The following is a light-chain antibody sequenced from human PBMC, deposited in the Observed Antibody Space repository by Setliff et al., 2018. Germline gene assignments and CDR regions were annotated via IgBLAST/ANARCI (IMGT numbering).Light chain of an antibody. V-gene: IGLV2-14*01. J-gene: IGLJ1*01. Sequence: QSALTQPASVSGSPGQSITISCTGSGSDVGDYNYVSWYQQHPGKAPKLMIYEVTNRPSGVSNRFSGSKSGNTASLTISGLQAEDEADYYCSSYTSSNTDIYVFGTGTKVTVL. CDR2: EVT. CDR3: SSYTSSNTDIYV. CDR1: GSDVGDYNY.